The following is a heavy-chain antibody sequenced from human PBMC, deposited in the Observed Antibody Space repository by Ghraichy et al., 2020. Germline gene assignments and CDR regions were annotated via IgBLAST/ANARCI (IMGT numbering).Heavy chain of an antibody. CDR3: ARDTGSTYYYDSSYAFDI. D-gene: IGHD3-22*01. CDR2: IYYSGST. CDR1: GGFISSYY. J-gene: IGHJ3*02. V-gene: IGHV4-59*01. Sequence: SETLSLTCTVSGGFISSYYWSWIRQPPGKGLEWIGYIYYSGSTNYNPSLKSRVTISVDTSKNQFSLKLSSVTAADTAVYYCARDTGSTYYYDSSYAFDIWGQGTMVTVSS.